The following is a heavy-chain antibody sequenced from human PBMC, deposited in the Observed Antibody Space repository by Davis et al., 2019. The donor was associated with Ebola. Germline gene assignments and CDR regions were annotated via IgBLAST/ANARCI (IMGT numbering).Heavy chain of an antibody. CDR2: MYAVGNT. V-gene: IGHV3-53*01. J-gene: IGHJ4*02. CDR1: GFSVSANY. CDR3: AKDAAAYYYDSSGYYDPVLDY. D-gene: IGHD3-22*01. Sequence: GGSLRLSCPASGFSVSANYMIWVRKAPGKGLEWVSLMYAVGNTFYADSVKGRFTISSDNSKNTLYLQMNSLRAEDTAVYYCAKDAAAYYYDSSGYYDPVLDYWGQGTLVTVSS.